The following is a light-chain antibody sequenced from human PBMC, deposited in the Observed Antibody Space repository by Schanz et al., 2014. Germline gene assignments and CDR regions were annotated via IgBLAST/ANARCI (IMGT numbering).Light chain of an antibody. Sequence: DIRMTQSPSTLSASAGDRVTITCRASQSISSWLAWYQQKPGKAPKLLIYEASNLESGVPSRFSGSGSGTKFTLTISSLQTDDFATYYCQQYHRYSWTFGQGTKVEIK. CDR1: QSISSW. V-gene: IGKV1-5*03. J-gene: IGKJ1*01. CDR2: EAS. CDR3: QQYHRYSWT.